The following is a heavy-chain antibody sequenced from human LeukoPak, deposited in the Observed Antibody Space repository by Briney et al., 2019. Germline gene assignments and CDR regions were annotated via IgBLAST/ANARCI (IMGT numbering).Heavy chain of an antibody. V-gene: IGHV4-34*01. CDR2: INYGGST. Sequence: GSLRLSCAASGFTFGDSYMTWIRQSPGKGLEWIGEINYGGSTKYTPSLEGRGTILIDTSKNQFSLKLTSVTAADTAVYYCARGFPPGSGSRGSHAFDVWGQGTMVTVSS. D-gene: IGHD6-19*01. J-gene: IGHJ3*01. CDR1: GFTFGDSY. CDR3: ARGFPPGSGSRGSHAFDV.